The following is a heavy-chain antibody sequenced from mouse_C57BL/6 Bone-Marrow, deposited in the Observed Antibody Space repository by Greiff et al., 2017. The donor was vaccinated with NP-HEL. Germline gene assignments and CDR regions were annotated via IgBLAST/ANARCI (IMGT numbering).Heavy chain of an antibody. D-gene: IGHD1-1*01. CDR1: GYTFTSYW. CDR3: ARSGVAPDY. Sequence: QVQLQQPGAELVKPGASVKMSCKASGYTFTSYWITWVKQTPGQGLEWIGDIYPGCGSTNYKEKVKSRATLTRDTASSTAYMQLSSLTSEDTAVYYCARSGVAPDYEGRGNTLTVSS. CDR2: IYPGCGST. J-gene: IGHJ2*01. V-gene: IGHV1-55*01.